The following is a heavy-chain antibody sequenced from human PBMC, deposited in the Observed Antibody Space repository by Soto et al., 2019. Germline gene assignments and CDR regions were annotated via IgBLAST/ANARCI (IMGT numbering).Heavy chain of an antibody. CDR1: GFTFSSYA. V-gene: IGHV3-23*01. CDR3: AKVGYYDFWSGYFYYYYGMDV. J-gene: IGHJ6*02. D-gene: IGHD3-3*01. CDR2: IGGRGDST. Sequence: SGGSLRLSCAASGFTFSSYAMSWVRQAPGKGLEWVSAIGGRGDSTYYADYVKGRFTISRDNSRDTLYLQMNSLRAEDTAVYYCAKVGYYDFWSGYFYYYYGMDVWGQGTTVTVSS.